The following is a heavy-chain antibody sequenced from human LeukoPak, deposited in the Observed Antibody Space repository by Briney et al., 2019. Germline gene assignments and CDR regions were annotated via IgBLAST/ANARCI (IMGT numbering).Heavy chain of an antibody. CDR3: ARGLQENLAWLQAFTAFDI. CDR1: GYTFTSYG. J-gene: IGHJ3*02. Sequence: ASVKVSCKASGYTFTSYGISWVRQAPGQGLEWMGWISAYNGNTNYAQNLQGRVTMTTDTSTSTAYMELRSLRSDDTAVYYCARGLQENLAWLQAFTAFDIWGQGTMVTVSS. V-gene: IGHV1-18*01. D-gene: IGHD4-11*01. CDR2: ISAYNGNT.